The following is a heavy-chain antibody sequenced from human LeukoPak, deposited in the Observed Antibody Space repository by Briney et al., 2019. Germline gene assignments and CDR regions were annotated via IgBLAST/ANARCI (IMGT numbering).Heavy chain of an antibody. J-gene: IGHJ6*02. D-gene: IGHD2-15*01. Sequence: KPSETLSLTCAVYGGSFSGYYWSWIRQPPGKGLEWIGEINHSGSTNYNPSLKSRVTISVDTYKNQFSLKLSSVTAADTAVYYCARLGDVVVADVPYGMDVWGQGTTVTVSS. CDR1: GGSFSGYY. CDR2: INHSGST. CDR3: ARLGDVVVADVPYGMDV. V-gene: IGHV4-34*01.